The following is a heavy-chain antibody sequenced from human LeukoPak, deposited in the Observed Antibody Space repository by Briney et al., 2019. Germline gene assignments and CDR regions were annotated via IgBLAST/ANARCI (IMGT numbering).Heavy chain of an antibody. Sequence: GGSLRLSCAASGFTFSSYWMSWVRQVPGKGLEWVANIKQDGSEKYYVDSVKGRFTISRDNAKNSLYLQMNSLRAEDTAVYFCTRVHSSSWAFDYWGQGTLVTVSS. J-gene: IGHJ4*02. CDR1: GFTFSSYW. CDR2: IKQDGSEK. D-gene: IGHD6-13*01. CDR3: TRVHSSSWAFDY. V-gene: IGHV3-7*01.